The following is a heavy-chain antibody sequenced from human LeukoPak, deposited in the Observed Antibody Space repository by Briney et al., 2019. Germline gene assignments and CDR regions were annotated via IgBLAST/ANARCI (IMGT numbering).Heavy chain of an antibody. J-gene: IGHJ4*02. Sequence: SETLSLTCTVSGGSISSSSYYWGWIRQPPGKGLEWIGSIYYSGSTYYNPSLKSRVAISVDTSKNQFSLKLSSVTAADTAVYYCARDEGAAAGSIFDYWGQGTLVTVSS. CDR2: IYYSGST. V-gene: IGHV4-39*07. CDR1: GGSISSSSYY. CDR3: ARDEGAAAGSIFDY. D-gene: IGHD6-13*01.